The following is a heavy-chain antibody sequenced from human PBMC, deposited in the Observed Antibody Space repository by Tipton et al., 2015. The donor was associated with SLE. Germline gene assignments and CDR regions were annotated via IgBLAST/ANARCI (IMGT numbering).Heavy chain of an antibody. Sequence: SLRLSCAASGFTFSNFALHWVRQAPGKGLEWVAVVSSDGTSEFFADSVKGRFTISRDNSKNTLYLQMNSLRAEDTAVYYCAREGNWNGEFDYWGQGTLVTVSS. CDR3: AREGNWNGEFDY. CDR1: GFTFSNFA. D-gene: IGHD1-1*01. CDR2: VSSDGTSE. J-gene: IGHJ4*02. V-gene: IGHV3-30*04.